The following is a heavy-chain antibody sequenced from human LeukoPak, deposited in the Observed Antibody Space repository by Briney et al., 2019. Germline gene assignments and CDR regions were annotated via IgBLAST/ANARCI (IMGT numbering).Heavy chain of an antibody. D-gene: IGHD6-13*01. CDR3: ARVGGSWFSDY. CDR2: INGDGSGT. CDR1: GFTFSGYW. J-gene: IGHJ4*02. Sequence: GGSLRLSCAASGFTFSGYWMQWVRQAPGKGLVWVSRINGDGSGTSYADSVKGRFTISRDNAENTLYLQMNSLRADDTAVYYCARVGGSWFSDYWGQGTLVTVSS. V-gene: IGHV3-74*01.